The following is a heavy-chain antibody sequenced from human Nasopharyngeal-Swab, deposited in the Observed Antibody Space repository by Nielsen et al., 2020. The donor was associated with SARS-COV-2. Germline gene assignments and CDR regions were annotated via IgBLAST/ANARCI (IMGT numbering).Heavy chain of an antibody. D-gene: IGHD4-17*01. V-gene: IGHV4-39*07. J-gene: IGHJ6*02. Sequence: SETLSLTCTVSGGSISSSSYYWGWIRQPPGKGLEWIGSIYYSGSTNYNPSLKSRVTISVDTSKNQFSLKLSSVTAADTAVYYCARGRFTVHKYCYYYYGMDVWGQGTTVTVSS. CDR2: IYYSGST. CDR1: GGSISSSSYY. CDR3: ARGRFTVHKYCYYYYGMDV.